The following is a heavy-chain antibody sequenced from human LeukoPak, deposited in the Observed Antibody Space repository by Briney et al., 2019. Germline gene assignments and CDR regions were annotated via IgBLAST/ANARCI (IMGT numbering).Heavy chain of an antibody. CDR1: GFSISSYA. D-gene: IGHD6-13*01. Sequence: GGSLRLTCASSGFSISSYAMSWGRQAPGKGLEGVSAISGSGGSTYYADPVIDGFTIYRDNSKNTLYLQMNSLRAEDTAVYYCAKDIGEAAAGTGLVIDYWGQGTLVTVSS. V-gene: IGHV3-23*01. J-gene: IGHJ4*02. CDR3: AKDIGEAAAGTGLVIDY. CDR2: ISGSGGST.